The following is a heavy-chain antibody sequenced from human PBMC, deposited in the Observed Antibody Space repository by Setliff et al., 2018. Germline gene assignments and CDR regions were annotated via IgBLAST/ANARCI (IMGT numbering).Heavy chain of an antibody. V-gene: IGHV4-4*08. CDR3: VRALASGSYYGQSSYYMDV. CDR2: IHTSEST. CDR1: GASISSYF. Sequence: PSETLSLTCSVSGASISSYFWTWIRQPPGKGLEWIGNIHTSESTKYNPSLKSRVTISLDTSKRQFSLKLTSVTAADTAVYYCVRALASGSYYGQSSYYMDVWGKGTTVTVSS. D-gene: IGHD3-10*01. J-gene: IGHJ6*03.